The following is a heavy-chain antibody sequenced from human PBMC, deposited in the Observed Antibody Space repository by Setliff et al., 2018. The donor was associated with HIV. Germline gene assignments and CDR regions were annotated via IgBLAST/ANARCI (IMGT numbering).Heavy chain of an antibody. CDR1: GFTFSEYQ. D-gene: IGHD6-13*01. V-gene: IGHV3-11*04. CDR3: AKAAAAGYYYYGMDV. CDR2: ISSSGHTI. Sequence: GGSLRLSCEASGFTFSEYQMSWIRRAPGKGLEWISYISSSGHTIYYADSVKGRFTISRDNAKNSMFLEMNSLRAEDSADYYCAKAAAAGYYYYGMDVWGQGTTVTVSS. J-gene: IGHJ6*02.